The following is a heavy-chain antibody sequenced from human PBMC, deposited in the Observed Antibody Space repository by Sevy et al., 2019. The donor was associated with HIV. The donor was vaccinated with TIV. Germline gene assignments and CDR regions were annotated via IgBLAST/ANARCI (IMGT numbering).Heavy chain of an antibody. Sequence: GGSLRLSCAASGFTFSSYAMSWVRQAPGKGLEWVSAISGSGGSTYYADSVKGRFIISRDNSKNTLYLQMNSLRAEDTAVYYCAKSLTTVTALYYFDYWGQGTLVTVSS. CDR1: GFTFSSYA. J-gene: IGHJ4*02. CDR3: AKSLTTVTALYYFDY. CDR2: ISGSGGST. V-gene: IGHV3-23*01. D-gene: IGHD4-4*01.